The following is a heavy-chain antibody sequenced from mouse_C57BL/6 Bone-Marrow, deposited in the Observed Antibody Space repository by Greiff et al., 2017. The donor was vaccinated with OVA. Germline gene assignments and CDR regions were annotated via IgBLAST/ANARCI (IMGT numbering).Heavy chain of an antibody. J-gene: IGHJ2*01. Sequence: QVQLKESGAELVKPGASVKISCKASGYAFSSYWMNWVKQRPGKGLEWIGQIYPGDGDTNYNGKFKGKATLTADKSSSTAYMQLSSLTSEDSAVYCCARGVYYGPDYWGQGTTLTVSS. V-gene: IGHV1-80*01. CDR2: IYPGDGDT. CDR3: ARGVYYGPDY. D-gene: IGHD1-1*01. CDR1: GYAFSSYW.